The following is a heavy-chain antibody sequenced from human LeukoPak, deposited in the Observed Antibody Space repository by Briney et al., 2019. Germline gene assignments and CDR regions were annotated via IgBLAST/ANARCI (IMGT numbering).Heavy chain of an antibody. J-gene: IGHJ4*02. Sequence: GGSLRLSCAASGFTFSSYAMHWVRQAPGKGLEWMANIKQDGSEKYYVDSVKGRFTISRDNAKNSLYLQMNSLRAEDTAVYYCARGAVLLWFGEPKSLFDYWGQGTLVTVSS. CDR2: IKQDGSEK. D-gene: IGHD3-10*01. CDR1: GFTFSSYA. V-gene: IGHV3-7*01. CDR3: ARGAVLLWFGEPKSLFDY.